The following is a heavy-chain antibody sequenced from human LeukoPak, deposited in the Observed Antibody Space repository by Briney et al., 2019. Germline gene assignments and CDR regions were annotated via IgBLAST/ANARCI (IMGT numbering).Heavy chain of an antibody. CDR1: GGTFSSYA. V-gene: IGHV1-69*05. Sequence: SVKVSCKASGGTFSSYAISWVRQAPGQGLEWMGGIIPILGTEIYAQKFQGRVTITTDESTSTAYMELRSLSSEDTRVSYCSRGVEIATTTGFDYWGQGTLVAVSS. CDR2: IIPILGTE. D-gene: IGHD5-24*01. J-gene: IGHJ4*02. CDR3: SRGVEIATTTGFDY.